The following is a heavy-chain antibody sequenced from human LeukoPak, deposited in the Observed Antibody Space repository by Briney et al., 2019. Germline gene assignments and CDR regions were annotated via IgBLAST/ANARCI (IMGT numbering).Heavy chain of an antibody. CDR1: GFTISSKD. D-gene: IGHD6-19*01. CDR3: ARDPGSGWGFDY. Sequence: GGSLRLSCAASGFTISSKDMSRVRQTPGKGLEWVSVIYSGGGTDYADSVKGRFTVSRDNSKNTLYLQMNSLRAEDTAVYYCARDPGSGWGFDYWGQGTLVTVSS. V-gene: IGHV3-53*01. CDR2: IYSGGGT. J-gene: IGHJ4*02.